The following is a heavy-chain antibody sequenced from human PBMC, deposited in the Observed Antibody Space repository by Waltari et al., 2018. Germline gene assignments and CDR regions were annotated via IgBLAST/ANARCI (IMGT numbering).Heavy chain of an antibody. D-gene: IGHD3-22*01. CDR3: AKHPTYYYDSSGYSHFDY. J-gene: IGHJ4*02. Sequence: QAPGKGLEWVSAISGSGGSTYYADSVKGRFTISRDNSKNTLYLQMNSLRAEDTAVYYCAKHPTYYYDSSGYSHFDYWGQGTLVTVSS. CDR2: ISGSGGST. V-gene: IGHV3-23*01.